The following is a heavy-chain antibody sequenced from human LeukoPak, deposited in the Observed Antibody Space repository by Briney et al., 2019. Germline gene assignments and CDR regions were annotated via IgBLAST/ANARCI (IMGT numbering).Heavy chain of an antibody. Sequence: GGSLRLSCAASGFTFSSYVMSWVRQAPGKGLEWVAVISYDGSNKYYADSVKGRFTISRDNSKNTLYLQMNSLRAEDTAVYYCAELGITMIGGVWGKGTTVTISS. V-gene: IGHV3-30*18. J-gene: IGHJ6*04. D-gene: IGHD3-10*02. CDR1: GFTFSSYV. CDR2: ISYDGSNK. CDR3: AELGITMIGGV.